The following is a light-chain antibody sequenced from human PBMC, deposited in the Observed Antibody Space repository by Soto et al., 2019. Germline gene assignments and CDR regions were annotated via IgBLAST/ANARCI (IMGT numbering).Light chain of an antibody. CDR1: QSVGSSF. Sequence: EIVLTQSPATLSLSTEERATLSCRASQSVGSSFLAWFQHKPGQAPRLLIYGASSRATGIPDRFSGSGSGTDFTLTISRLEPEDFAVYYCHQYGSSQTFGQGTKV. J-gene: IGKJ1*01. CDR2: GAS. CDR3: HQYGSSQT. V-gene: IGKV3-20*01.